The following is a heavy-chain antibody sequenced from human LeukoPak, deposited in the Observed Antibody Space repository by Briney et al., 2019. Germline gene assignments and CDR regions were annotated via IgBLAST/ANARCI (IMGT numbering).Heavy chain of an antibody. CDR3: AKALYGSSGYYSFDY. J-gene: IGHJ4*02. CDR1: GFTFSSYA. D-gene: IGHD3-22*01. Sequence: GGSLRLSCAASGFTFSSYAMSWVRQAPGKGLEWVSGISGSGGSTYYADSVKGRFTISRDNSKNTLYLQMNSLRAEDTAAYCCAKALYGSSGYYSFDYWGQGTLVTVSS. CDR2: ISGSGGST. V-gene: IGHV3-23*01.